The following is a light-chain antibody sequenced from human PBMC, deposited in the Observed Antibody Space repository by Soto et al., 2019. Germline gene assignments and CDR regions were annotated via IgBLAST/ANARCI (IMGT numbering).Light chain of an antibody. V-gene: IGKV3D-15*01. CDR1: QSVSIN. J-gene: IGKJ5*01. Sequence: EIVLTQSPATLSVSPGERAALSCRASQSVSINLAWYQQKPGQPPRLLIFGASTRATGIPARFSGSGSGTDFTLTISRLEPEDFAVYYCQQYSSSLITFGQGTRLEIK. CDR2: GAS. CDR3: QQYSSSLIT.